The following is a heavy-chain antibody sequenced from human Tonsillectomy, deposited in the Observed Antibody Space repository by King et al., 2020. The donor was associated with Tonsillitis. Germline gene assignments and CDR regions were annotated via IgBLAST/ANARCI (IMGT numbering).Heavy chain of an antibody. CDR1: GFPFNNYA. D-gene: IGHD1-26*01. CDR2: ISGSGVSK. CDR3: AKELGDEVGDGFDI. J-gene: IGHJ3*02. Sequence: VQLVESGGGLVQPGWSLRLSCAASGFPFNNYAMSWVRQPPGKGREWFSAISGSGVSKYYADSVKGRFTISRDNSKNTQYLQMNSLRVEDTAVYYCAKELGDEVGDGFDIWGQGTMVTVSS. V-gene: IGHV3-23*04.